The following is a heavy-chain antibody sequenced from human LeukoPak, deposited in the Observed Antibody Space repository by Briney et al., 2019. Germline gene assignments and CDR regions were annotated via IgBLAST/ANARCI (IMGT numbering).Heavy chain of an antibody. J-gene: IGHJ6*02. CDR3: ARDLVTTGGMDV. CDR2: INPSGGST. CDR1: GYTFTSYY. D-gene: IGHD4-17*01. V-gene: IGHV1-46*01. Sequence: ASVKVSCKASGYTFTSYYMHWVRQAPGQGLEWMGIINPSGGSTSYAQKFQGRVTVTRDTSTSTVYMELSSLRSEDTAVYYCARDLVTTGGMDVWGQGTTVTVSS.